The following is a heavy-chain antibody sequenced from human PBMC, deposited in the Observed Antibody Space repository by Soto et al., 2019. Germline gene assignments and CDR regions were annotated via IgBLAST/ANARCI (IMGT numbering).Heavy chain of an antibody. CDR2: IYHSGST. CDR1: GGSISSGGYS. V-gene: IGHV4-30-2*01. D-gene: IGHD3-3*01. CDR3: ARGDSDYDFWSGYRPYNWFDP. J-gene: IGHJ5*02. Sequence: SETLSLTCAVSGGSISSGGYSWSWIRQPPGKGLEWIGYIYHSGSTYYNPSLKNRVTISVDRSKNQFSLKLSSVTAADTAVYYCARGDSDYDFWSGYRPYNWFDPWGQGTLVTVSS.